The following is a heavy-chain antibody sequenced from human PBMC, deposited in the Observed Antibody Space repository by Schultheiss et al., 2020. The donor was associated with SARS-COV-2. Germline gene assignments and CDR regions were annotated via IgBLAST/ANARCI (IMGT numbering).Heavy chain of an antibody. V-gene: IGHV3-48*03. Sequence: GGSLRLSCAASGFTFSSYEMNWVRQAPGKGLEWVSYISSSGSTIYYADSVKGRFTISRDNAKNSLYLQMNSLRAEDTAVYYCARRGLLWFEGFDPWGQGTLVTVSS. CDR3: ARRGLLWFEGFDP. D-gene: IGHD3-10*01. CDR1: GFTFSSYE. CDR2: ISSSGSTI. J-gene: IGHJ5*02.